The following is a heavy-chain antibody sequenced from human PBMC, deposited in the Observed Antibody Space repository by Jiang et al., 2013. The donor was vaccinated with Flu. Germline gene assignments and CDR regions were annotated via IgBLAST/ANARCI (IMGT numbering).Heavy chain of an antibody. D-gene: IGHD3-22*01. CDR2: ISNDGSSK. CDR1: GFTFSSFA. V-gene: IGHV3-30-3*01. Sequence: QLLESGGGVVQPGRSLRLSCVTSGFTFSSFAIHWVRQAPGKGLEWVAVISNDGSSKYYGDSVRGRLTISRDNSKSTLYLQVNSLRPEDTAVYFCARENYYETSGLLYLGAFDIWGQGTKVTVSS. CDR3: ARENYYETSGLLYLGAFDI. J-gene: IGHJ3*02.